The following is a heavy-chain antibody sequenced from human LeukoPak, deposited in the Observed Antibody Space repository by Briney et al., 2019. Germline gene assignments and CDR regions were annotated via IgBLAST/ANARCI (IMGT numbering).Heavy chain of an antibody. V-gene: IGHV3-48*03. CDR2: ISTSDTTI. CDR3: ARGGGSSWCLDC. Sequence: PGGSLRLSCAASGFTFSSYKVNWVRQAPGKGLEWVSYISTSDTTIYYADSVKGRFTISRDNAKNSLYLQMNSLRVEDTAVYYCARGGGSSWCLDCWGQGTLVTVSS. D-gene: IGHD6-13*01. J-gene: IGHJ4*02. CDR1: GFTFSSYK.